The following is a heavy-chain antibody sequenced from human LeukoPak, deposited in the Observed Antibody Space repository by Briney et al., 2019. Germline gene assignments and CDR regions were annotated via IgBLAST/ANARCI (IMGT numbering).Heavy chain of an antibody. CDR2: ISSTSNHK. CDR1: GFVFRSF. D-gene: IGHD6-25*01. Sequence: GGSLRLSCAASGFVFRSFMTWVRQAPGKGLEWVASISSTSNHKYHAGSVKGRFTISRDNDENSLYLQMNSLRAEDTALYYCATRVTADSYDASDIWGQGTMVTVSS. V-gene: IGHV3-21*06. CDR3: ATRVTADSYDASDI. J-gene: IGHJ3*02.